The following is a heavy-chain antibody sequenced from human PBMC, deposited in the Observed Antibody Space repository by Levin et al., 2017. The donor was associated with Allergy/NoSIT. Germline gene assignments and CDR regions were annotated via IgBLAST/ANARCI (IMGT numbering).Heavy chain of an antibody. D-gene: IGHD3-22*01. J-gene: IGHJ4*02. CDR3: ARGGHYDSSGYHILFDY. Sequence: GGSLRLSCAASGFTFSSYAMHWVRQAPGKGLEYVSAISSNGGSTYYANSVKGRFTISRDNSKNTLYLQMGSLRAEDMAVYYCARGGHYDSSGYHILFDYWGQGTLVTVSS. CDR1: GFTFSSYA. V-gene: IGHV3-64*01. CDR2: ISSNGGST.